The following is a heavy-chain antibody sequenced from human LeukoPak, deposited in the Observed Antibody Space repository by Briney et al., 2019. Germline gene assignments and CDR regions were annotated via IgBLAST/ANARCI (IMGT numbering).Heavy chain of an antibody. CDR2: IYYSGST. Sequence: SETLSLTCTVSGGSISSYYWSWIRQPPGKGLEWIGYIYYSGSTNYNPSLKSRVTISVDTSKNQFSLKLSSVTAVDTAVYYCARGAGYCSSTSCYTNWFDPWGQGTLVTVSS. CDR3: ARGAGYCSSTSCYTNWFDP. J-gene: IGHJ5*02. V-gene: IGHV4-59*01. D-gene: IGHD2-2*02. CDR1: GGSISSYY.